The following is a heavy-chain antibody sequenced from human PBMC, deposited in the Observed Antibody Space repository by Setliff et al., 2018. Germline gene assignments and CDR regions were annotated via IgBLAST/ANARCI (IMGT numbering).Heavy chain of an antibody. Sequence: GGSLRLSWVAAGFTFSRYWMSWVRQAPGKGLEWVANIKQGGCEKYYVDSVKGRFTIARDNAQNSLYLQMNSLRAEDTAVYYCARAFGSGWFWGQGTLVTVSS. CDR3: ARAFGSGWF. V-gene: IGHV3-7*01. J-gene: IGHJ4*02. CDR2: IKQGGCEK. D-gene: IGHD6-19*01. CDR1: GFTFSRYW.